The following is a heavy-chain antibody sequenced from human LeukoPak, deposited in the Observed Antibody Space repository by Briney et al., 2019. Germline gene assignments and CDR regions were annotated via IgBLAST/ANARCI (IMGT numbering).Heavy chain of an antibody. CDR2: INPSGGST. V-gene: IGHV1-46*01. CDR3: ARDRYYYDSSGYIRGISFDY. Sequence: GASVKVSCKASGYTFTSYYMHWVRQAPGQGLEWMGIINPSGGSTSYAQKFQGRVTMTRDTSTRTVYMELSSLRSEDTAVYYCARDRYYYDSSGYIRGISFDYWGQGTLVTISS. CDR1: GYTFTSYY. J-gene: IGHJ4*02. D-gene: IGHD3-22*01.